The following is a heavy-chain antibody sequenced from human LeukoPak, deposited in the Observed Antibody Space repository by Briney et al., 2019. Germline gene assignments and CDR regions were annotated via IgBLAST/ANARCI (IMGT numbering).Heavy chain of an antibody. D-gene: IGHD3-10*01. CDR1: GFTFSSYE. J-gene: IGHJ6*02. CDR2: ISSSGSTI. Sequence: GGSLRLSCAASGFTFSSYEMNWVRQAPGKGLEWVSYISSSGSTIYYADSVKGRFTISRDDSKNTLYLQMNSLRADDTAVYYCAKDLITMVRGSPMDVWGQGTTVTV. V-gene: IGHV3-48*03. CDR3: AKDLITMVRGSPMDV.